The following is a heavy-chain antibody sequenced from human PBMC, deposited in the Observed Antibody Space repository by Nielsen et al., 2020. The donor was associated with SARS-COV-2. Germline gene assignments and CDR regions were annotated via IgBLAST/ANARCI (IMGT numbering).Heavy chain of an antibody. CDR1: GFTFSSYA. J-gene: IGHJ5*02. CDR2: ISGSGGST. CDR3: ARDNQSGSYSSGWFDP. Sequence: GGSLRLSCAASGFTFSSYAMSWVRQAPGKGLEWVSAISGSGGSTYYADSVKGRFTISRDNSKNTLYLQMNSLRAEDTAVYYCARDNQSGSYSSGWFDPWGQGTLVTVSS. D-gene: IGHD1-26*01. V-gene: IGHV3-23*01.